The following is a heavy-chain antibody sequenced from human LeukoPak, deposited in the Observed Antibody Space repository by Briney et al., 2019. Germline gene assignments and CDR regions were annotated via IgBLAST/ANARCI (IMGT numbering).Heavy chain of an antibody. CDR3: ANYYYDSSGYYYFDY. V-gene: IGHV4-59*01. CDR2: IDYRGST. D-gene: IGHD3-22*01. J-gene: IGHJ4*02. Sequence: SETLSLTCTVSGGSMNNYYWSWIRQPPGKGMDYIGSIDYRGSTKYNPSLKSRVTISVDTSKNQFSLKLSSVTAADTAVYYCANYYYDSSGYYYFDYWGQGTLVTVSS. CDR1: GGSMNNYY.